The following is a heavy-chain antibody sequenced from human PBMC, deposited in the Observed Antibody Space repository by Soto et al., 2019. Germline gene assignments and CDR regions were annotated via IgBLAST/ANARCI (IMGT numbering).Heavy chain of an antibody. CDR3: TRDAGI. Sequence: GSLRLSCTASGXTFGDYSMSWVRQAPGKGLEWVGFIRSKAYGGTTEYAASVKGRFNISRDDSKSIAYLQMNILKTEDTAVYYCTRDAGIWGQGTMVTVSS. V-gene: IGHV3-49*04. CDR2: IRSKAYGGTT. J-gene: IGHJ3*02. CDR1: GXTFGDYS.